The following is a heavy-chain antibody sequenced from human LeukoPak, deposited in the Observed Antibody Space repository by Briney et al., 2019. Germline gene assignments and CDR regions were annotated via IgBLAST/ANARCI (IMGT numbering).Heavy chain of an antibody. CDR3: ARGGAIGLRYYYGMDV. CDR1: GGSISSGGYS. J-gene: IGHJ6*02. CDR2: IYHSGST. Sequence: PSQTLSLTCAVSGGSISSGGYSWSWIRQPPGKGLEWIGYIYHSGSTYYNPSLKSRVTISVDRSKNQFSLKLSSVTAADMAVYYCARGGAIGLRYYYGMDVWGQGTTVTVSS. V-gene: IGHV4-30-2*01. D-gene: IGHD2-2*02.